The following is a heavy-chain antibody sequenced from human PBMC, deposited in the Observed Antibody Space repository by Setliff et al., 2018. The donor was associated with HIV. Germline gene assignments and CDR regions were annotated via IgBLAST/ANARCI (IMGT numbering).Heavy chain of an antibody. D-gene: IGHD6-19*01. CDR2: IYPKSGDT. J-gene: IGHJ4*02. CDR3: ARDEVIEVAGDFDN. Sequence: ASVKVSCKTSGYTFNDYNMHGMRQAPGRGLEWMGWIYPKSGDTNYEQKFQGRVTLTRDTSISTAYMELSRLRSDDTAVYYCARDEVIEVAGDFDNWGQGTLVTVSS. V-gene: IGHV1-2*02. CDR1: GYTFNDYN.